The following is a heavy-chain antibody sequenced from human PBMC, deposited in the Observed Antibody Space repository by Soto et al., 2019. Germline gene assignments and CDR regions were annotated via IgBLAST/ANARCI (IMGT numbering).Heavy chain of an antibody. CDR3: ARDLGGWPDY. CDR2: INAGNGNT. J-gene: IGHJ4*02. CDR1: GYTFTSYA. Sequence: VKVSCKASGYTFTSYAMHWVRQAPGQRLEWMGWINAGNGNTEYSQKFQGRVTITRDTSASTAYMELSSLRSEDTAVYYCARDLGGWPDYWGQGTLVTVS. V-gene: IGHV1-3*01. D-gene: IGHD2-15*01.